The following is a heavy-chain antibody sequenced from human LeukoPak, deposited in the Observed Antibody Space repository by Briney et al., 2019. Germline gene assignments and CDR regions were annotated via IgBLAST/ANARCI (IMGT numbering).Heavy chain of an antibody. CDR3: AKGLFWCGEFSAPDH. V-gene: IGHV4-4*07. Sequence: PSETLSLTCTVSGGSISSYYWNWIRQPAGKGLEWIGRIYTSGTTNYNPSLKSRVTMSVDMSKNQLSLKLSSVTAADTAVYYCAKGLFWCGEFSAPDHWGQGPLVTVSS. D-gene: IGHD3-10*01. CDR1: GGSISSYY. CDR2: IYTSGTT. J-gene: IGHJ4*02.